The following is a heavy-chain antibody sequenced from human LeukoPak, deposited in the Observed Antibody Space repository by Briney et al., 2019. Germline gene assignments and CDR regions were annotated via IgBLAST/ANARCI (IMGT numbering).Heavy chain of an antibody. CDR2: IYYSGST. CDR1: GGSIRSYY. D-gene: IGHD4-17*01. J-gene: IGHJ4*02. Sequence: SETLSLTCTVSGGSIRSYYWSWIRQPPGKGLEWIGYIYYSGSTNYNPSLKSRASISVDTSKNQFSLKLSSVTAADTAVYYCARTGSTVTMLYPFDHWGQGTLVTVFS. V-gene: IGHV4-59*01. CDR3: ARTGSTVTMLYPFDH.